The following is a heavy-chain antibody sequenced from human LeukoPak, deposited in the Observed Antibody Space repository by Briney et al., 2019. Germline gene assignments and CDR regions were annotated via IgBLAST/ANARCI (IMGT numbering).Heavy chain of an antibody. CDR2: IYYSGST. J-gene: IGHJ3*02. V-gene: IGHV4-39*02. D-gene: IGHD4-23*01. CDR3: ARDYGGNFGGDAFDI. CDR1: GGSISSSSYY. Sequence: KPSETLSLTCTVSGGSISSSSYYWGWIRQPPGKGLQWIGSIYYSGSTYYNPSVKTRVTISVDTSKNQFSLKLSSVTAADTAVYYYARDYGGNFGGDAFDIWGQGTMVTVSS.